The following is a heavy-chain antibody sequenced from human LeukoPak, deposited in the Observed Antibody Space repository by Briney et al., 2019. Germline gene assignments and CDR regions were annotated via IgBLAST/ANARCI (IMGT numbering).Heavy chain of an antibody. V-gene: IGHV3-23*01. CDR3: ATVGHRWGPGDGLDI. CDR1: GFTFSRYA. CDR2: ISGSGGST. J-gene: IGHJ3*02. D-gene: IGHD4-23*01. Sequence: GSLRLYCVSFGFTFSRYAMTWLRQAPGKGLEWVLSISGSGGSTDYADSVKGRFTISRDNSKRMVYLQMNSLRVEDTALYYCATVGHRWGPGDGLDIWGQGTMVTVSS.